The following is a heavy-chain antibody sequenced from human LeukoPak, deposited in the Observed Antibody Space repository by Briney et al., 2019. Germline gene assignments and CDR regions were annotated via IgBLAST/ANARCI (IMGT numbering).Heavy chain of an antibody. CDR3: ARIGYSSSGFDY. Sequence: GGSLRLSCAASGFIFNNYWMSWVRQAPGKGLEWVANIKQDGSEKLYVDSMKGRFTISRGNAKNSLYLQMNSLEVEDTAVYYCARIGYSSSGFDYWGQGTLVTVSS. CDR1: GFIFNNYW. CDR2: IKQDGSEK. J-gene: IGHJ4*02. D-gene: IGHD6-6*01. V-gene: IGHV3-7*01.